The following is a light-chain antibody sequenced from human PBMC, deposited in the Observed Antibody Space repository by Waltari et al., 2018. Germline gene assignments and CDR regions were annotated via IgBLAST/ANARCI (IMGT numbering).Light chain of an antibody. J-gene: IGKJ2*01. CDR2: GAS. CDR1: QSLTKKY. CDR3: QQYGSSIMYT. Sequence: IVLTQSPGTLSLAPGERAALSYRASQSLTKKYLAWYQQKPGQAPRLLIYGASSRAAGIPDRFSGSGSGTDFTLTISRLEPEDFGVYYCQQYGSSIMYTFGQGTKLEIK. V-gene: IGKV3-20*01.